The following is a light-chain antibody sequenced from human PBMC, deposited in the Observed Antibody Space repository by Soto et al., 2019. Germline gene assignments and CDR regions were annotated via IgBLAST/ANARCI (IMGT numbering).Light chain of an antibody. J-gene: IGLJ1*01. Sequence: QSVLTQPASVSGSPGQSITISCTGTSSDVGFYNYVSWYQQQHPGKAPKLMIYEVDNRPSGVSIRFSGSKSGNTASLTISRLQAEEEAAYYCSSYDHGSTYVFGTGTKVTVL. CDR2: EVD. CDR1: SSDVGFYNY. V-gene: IGLV2-14*01. CDR3: SSYDHGSTYV.